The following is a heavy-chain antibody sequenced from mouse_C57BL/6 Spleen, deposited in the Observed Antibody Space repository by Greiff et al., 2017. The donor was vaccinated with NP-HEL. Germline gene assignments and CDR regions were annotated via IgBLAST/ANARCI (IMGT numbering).Heavy chain of an antibody. CDR3: AKNGQEGFAY. CDR2: IWRGGST. V-gene: IGHV2-5*01. Sequence: QVQLKQSGPGLVQPSQSLSITCTVSGFSLTSYGVHWVRQSPGKGLEWLGVIWRGGSTDYNAALMSRLSTTKYNSKSQVFLKMNRLQAEDTSIYYCAKNGQEGFAYGGQGTLVTVSA. J-gene: IGHJ3*01. CDR1: GFSLTSYG.